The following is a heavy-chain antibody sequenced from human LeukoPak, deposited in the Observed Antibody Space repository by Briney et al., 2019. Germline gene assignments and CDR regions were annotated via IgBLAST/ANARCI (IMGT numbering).Heavy chain of an antibody. CDR3: AREGYCSSTSCSYFDY. Sequence: SVKVSCKASGGTFSSYTISWVRQAPGQGLEWTGRIIPILGIANYAQKFQGRVTITADKSTSTAYMELSSLRSEDTAVYYCAREGYCSSTSCSYFDYWGQGTLVTVSS. V-gene: IGHV1-69*04. J-gene: IGHJ4*02. D-gene: IGHD2-2*01. CDR1: GGTFSSYT. CDR2: IIPILGIA.